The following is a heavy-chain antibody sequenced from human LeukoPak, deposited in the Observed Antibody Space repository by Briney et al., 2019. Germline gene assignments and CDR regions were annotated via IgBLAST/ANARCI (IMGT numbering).Heavy chain of an antibody. CDR2: IYYSGST. Sequence: PSETLSLTCTVSGGSISSSSYYWSWIRQPPGKGLEWIGYIYYSGSTNYNPSLKSRVTISVDTSKNQFSLKLNSVTAADTAVYYCATQRGGSYYEGYFDYWGQGTLVTVSS. J-gene: IGHJ4*02. V-gene: IGHV4-61*01. CDR1: GGSISSSSYY. D-gene: IGHD1-26*01. CDR3: ATQRGGSYYEGYFDY.